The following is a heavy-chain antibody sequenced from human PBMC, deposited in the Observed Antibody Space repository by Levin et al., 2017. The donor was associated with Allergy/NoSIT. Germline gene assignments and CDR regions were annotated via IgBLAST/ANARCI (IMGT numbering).Heavy chain of an antibody. CDR3: ARGAPSGN. J-gene: IGHJ4*02. CDR1: GYTFTAYY. V-gene: IGHV1-2*05. Sequence: GESLKISCQTSGYTFTAYYLNWVRQAPGQGLEWMGRINPTSGATDYAQKFQGRVTMTRDTSIRTAYMELNNLSPDDPGVYYCARGAPSGNWGQGTLVTVSS. CDR2: INPTSGAT. D-gene: IGHD1-14*01.